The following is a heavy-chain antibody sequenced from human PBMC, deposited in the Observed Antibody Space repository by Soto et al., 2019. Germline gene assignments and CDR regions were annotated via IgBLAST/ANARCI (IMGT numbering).Heavy chain of an antibody. CDR1: GGSFSGYY. CDR3: ASGRRDSSGWYEGRYNWFDP. Sequence: SETLSLTCAVYGGSFSGYYWSWIRQPPGKGLEWIGEINHSGSTNYNPSLKSRVTISVDTSKNQFSLKLSSVTAADTAVYYCASGRRDSSGWYEGRYNWFDPWGQGTLVTVS. J-gene: IGHJ5*02. D-gene: IGHD6-19*01. CDR2: INHSGST. V-gene: IGHV4-34*01.